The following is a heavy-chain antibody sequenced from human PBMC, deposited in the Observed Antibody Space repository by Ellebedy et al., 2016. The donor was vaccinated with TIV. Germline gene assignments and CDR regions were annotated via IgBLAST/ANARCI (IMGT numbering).Heavy chain of an antibody. Sequence: PGGSLRLSXVASGFSFSSYGFHWVRQAPGKGLEWVTYISNDGRIKYYEDSVKGRVSVSRGGFPNTVSLQMSSLTIEDTAVYLCLAEREVGADEAFDIWGQGTLVTVSS. CDR3: LAEREVGADEAFDI. V-gene: IGHV3-30*03. CDR2: ISNDGRIK. D-gene: IGHD1-26*01. CDR1: GFSFSSYG. J-gene: IGHJ3*02.